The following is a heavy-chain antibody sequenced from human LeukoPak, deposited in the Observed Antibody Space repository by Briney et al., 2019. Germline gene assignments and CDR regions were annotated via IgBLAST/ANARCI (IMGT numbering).Heavy chain of an antibody. V-gene: IGHV4-39*01. D-gene: IGHD1-26*01. CDR2: IYYSGST. CDR3: AGMGWELLDDAFDI. CDR1: GGSVSSSSYY. Sequence: SETLSLTCTVSGGSVSSSSYYWGWIRQPPGKGLEWIGSIYYSGSTYYNPSLKSRVTISVDTSKNQFSLKLSSVTAADTAVYYCAGMGWELLDDAFDIWGQGTMVTVSS. J-gene: IGHJ3*02.